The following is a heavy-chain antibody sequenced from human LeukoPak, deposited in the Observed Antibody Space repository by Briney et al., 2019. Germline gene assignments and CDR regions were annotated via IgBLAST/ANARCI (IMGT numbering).Heavy chain of an antibody. CDR3: ATHCSSTSCLDY. Sequence: PGGSLRLSCAASGFTFSSYWMHWVRQAPGKGLAWVSRINSDGSSTSYADSVKGRFTISRDNAKNTLYLQMNSLRAEDTAVYYCATHCSSTSCLDYWGQGTLVTVSS. D-gene: IGHD2-2*01. J-gene: IGHJ4*02. CDR1: GFTFSSYW. CDR2: INSDGSST. V-gene: IGHV3-74*01.